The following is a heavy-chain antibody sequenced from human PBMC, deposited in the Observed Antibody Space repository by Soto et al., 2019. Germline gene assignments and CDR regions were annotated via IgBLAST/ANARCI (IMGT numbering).Heavy chain of an antibody. V-gene: IGHV1-8*01. J-gene: IGHJ5*02. CDR3: ARMASAGTLNWFDP. CDR1: GYSFYNND. D-gene: IGHD1-1*01. CDR2: MNPGRGKT. Sequence: QVQLVQSGAEVKKPGDSVKVSCKTSGYSFYNNDISWVRQAPGQGLEWMGWMNPGRGKTGYAHKFPGRVTMTRNDSISTAYLELNSLRSDDTAVYYCARMASAGTLNWFDPWGQGTLVSVSS.